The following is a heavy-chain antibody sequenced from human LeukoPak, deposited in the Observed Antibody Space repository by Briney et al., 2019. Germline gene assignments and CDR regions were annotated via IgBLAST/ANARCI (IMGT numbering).Heavy chain of an antibody. J-gene: IGHJ4*02. V-gene: IGHV4-34*01. CDR1: GGSFSGYY. D-gene: IGHD6-19*01. Sequence: SETLSLTCAVYGGSFSGYYWSWIRQPPGKGLEWIGEINHSGSTNYNPSLKSRVTISVDTSKNQFSLKLSSVTAADTAVYYCARGYGSGRYGGDYWGQGTLVTVSS. CDR3: ARGYGSGRYGGDY. CDR2: INHSGST.